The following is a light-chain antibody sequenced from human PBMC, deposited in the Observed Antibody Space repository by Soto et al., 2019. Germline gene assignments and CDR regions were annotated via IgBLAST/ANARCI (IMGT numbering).Light chain of an antibody. Sequence: EIVLTQSPGTLSLSPGERATLSCRASQFVTSRFLAWYQQKPGQSPRLLIYGVSIRATGIPDRFSGSGSGTDFSLTINRLEPEDFAVYYCQQYLSSRTFGQGTRVDIK. CDR1: QFVTSRF. J-gene: IGKJ1*01. CDR2: GVS. CDR3: QQYLSSRT. V-gene: IGKV3-20*01.